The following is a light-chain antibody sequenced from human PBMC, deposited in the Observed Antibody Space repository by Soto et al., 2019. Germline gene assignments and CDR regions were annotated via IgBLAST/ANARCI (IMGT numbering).Light chain of an antibody. CDR3: SSFTTDSTSV. Sequence: QSALTQPASVSGSPGLSITISCTGTSSDVGGYNYVSWYQQHPGKAPKLLIYEVSNRPSGVSTRFSGSKSGNTASLTISGLQADDEADYYCSSFTTDSTSVFGGGTKVTVL. J-gene: IGLJ1*01. CDR2: EVS. V-gene: IGLV2-14*01. CDR1: SSDVGGYNY.